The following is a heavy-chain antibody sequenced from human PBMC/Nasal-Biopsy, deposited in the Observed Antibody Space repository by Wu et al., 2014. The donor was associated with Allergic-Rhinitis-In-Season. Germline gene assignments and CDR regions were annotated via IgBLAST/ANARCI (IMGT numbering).Heavy chain of an antibody. CDR2: INSDGSST. J-gene: IGHJ6*03. CDR1: GFTFSSYW. D-gene: IGHD3-10*01. CDR3: ARGGGGYYYMDV. Sequence: LRLSCAASGFTFSSYWMHWVRQAPGKGLVWVSRINSDGSSTSYADSVKGRFTISRDNAKNTLYLQMNSLRAEDTAVYYCARGGGGYYYMDVWGKGTTVTVSS. V-gene: IGHV3-74*01.